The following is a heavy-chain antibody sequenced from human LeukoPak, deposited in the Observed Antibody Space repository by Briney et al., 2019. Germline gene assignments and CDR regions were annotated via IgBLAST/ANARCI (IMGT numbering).Heavy chain of an antibody. CDR3: ARDSMSNFDY. D-gene: IGHD2/OR15-2a*01. CDR1: GFTFSSYA. CDR2: ISYDGSNK. J-gene: IGHJ4*02. Sequence: GGSLRLSCAASGFTFSSYAMHWVRQAPGKGLEWVAVISYDGSNKYYADSVKGRFTTSRDNSKNTLYLQMNSLRAEDTAVYYCARDSMSNFDYWGQGTLVTVSS. V-gene: IGHV3-30*04.